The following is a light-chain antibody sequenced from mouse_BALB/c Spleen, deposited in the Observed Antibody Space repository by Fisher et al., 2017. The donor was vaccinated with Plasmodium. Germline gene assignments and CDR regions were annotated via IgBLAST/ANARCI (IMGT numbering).Light chain of an antibody. V-gene: IGKV5-43*01. J-gene: IGKJ5*01. CDR2: YTS. CDR1: QSISNN. CDR3: QQSNSWPLT. Sequence: DIVLTQSPATPSVTPGDSVSLSCRANQSISNNLHWYQQKSHESPRLLINYTSQSISGIPSRFSGSGSGTDFTLSVNNVETEDFGVYFCQQSNSWPLTFGAGTKLELK.